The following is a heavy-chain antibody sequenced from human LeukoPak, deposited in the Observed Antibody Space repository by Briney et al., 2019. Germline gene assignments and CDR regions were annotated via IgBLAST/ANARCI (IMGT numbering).Heavy chain of an antibody. D-gene: IGHD4-11*01. V-gene: IGHV4-61*02. Sequence: SETLSLTCTVSGGSISSGSYFWPWIRQPAGKGLEWIGRIDTSGSTNYNPSLKSRITISVDTSKNQFSLKLSSVTAADTAVYYCAGDTENFDYWGQGTLVTVSS. CDR3: AGDTENFDY. CDR2: IDTSGST. CDR1: GGSISSGSYF. J-gene: IGHJ4*02.